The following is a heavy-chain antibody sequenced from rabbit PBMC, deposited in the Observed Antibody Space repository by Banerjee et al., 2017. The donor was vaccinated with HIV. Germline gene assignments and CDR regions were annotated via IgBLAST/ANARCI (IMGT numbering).Heavy chain of an antibody. Sequence: QQLEESGGGLVKPGGSLKLSCKASGIDFSLYYMSWVRQAPGKGLEWIGYIDPDFRNINYASWVNGRFTISSHNAQNTLYLQLNSLTAADTATYFCVRDRGYSSGYYMDLWGPGTLVTVS. CDR3: VRDRGYSSGYYMDL. J-gene: IGHJ4*01. D-gene: IGHD1-1*01. CDR1: GIDFSLYY. CDR2: IDPDFRNI. V-gene: IGHV1S7*01.